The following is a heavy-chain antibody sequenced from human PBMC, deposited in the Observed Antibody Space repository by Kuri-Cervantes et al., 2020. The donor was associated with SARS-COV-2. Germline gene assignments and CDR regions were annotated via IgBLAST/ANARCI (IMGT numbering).Heavy chain of an antibody. J-gene: IGHJ4*02. CDR3: ARPMYSGSYYGGWGTFDY. D-gene: IGHD1-26*01. V-gene: IGHV1-2*02. CDR2: INPNSGGT. Sequence: ASVKVSCKASGYTFTGYYMHWVRQAPGQGLEWMGWINPNSGGTNYAQKFQGRVTMTRDTSISTAYMGLSRLRSDDTAVYYCARPMYSGSYYGGWGTFDYWGQGTLVTVSS. CDR1: GYTFTGYY.